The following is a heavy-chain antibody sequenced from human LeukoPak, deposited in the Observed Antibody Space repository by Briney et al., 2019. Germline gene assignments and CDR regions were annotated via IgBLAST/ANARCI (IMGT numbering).Heavy chain of an antibody. J-gene: IGHJ4*01. CDR1: GFTFSNSA. V-gene: IGHV3-23*01. D-gene: IGHD6-19*01. CDR2: LSGSGITT. CDR3: AKGIYSSGWSYFDY. Sequence: QPGGSLRLSCAASGFTFSNSAMSWVRQAPGKGLEWVSTLSGSGITTYYADSVKGRFNISRDNSKNTLYLQMNSLRAEDTAVYYCAKGIYSSGWSYFDYWGHGTLVTVSS.